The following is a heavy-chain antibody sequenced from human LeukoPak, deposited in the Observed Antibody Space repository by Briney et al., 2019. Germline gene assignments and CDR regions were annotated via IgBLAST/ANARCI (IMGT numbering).Heavy chain of an antibody. CDR3: ARYYDSAGYYVGRFDY. Sequence: GGSLRLSCAVSGFTFSVYWMSWVRQAPGKGLEWVANIKQDGSEKYYVDSVKGRFTISRDNAKNSLYLQMSSLRAEDTAVYYCARYYDSAGYYVGRFDYWGQGTLVTVSS. J-gene: IGHJ4*02. D-gene: IGHD3-22*01. V-gene: IGHV3-7*01. CDR1: GFTFSVYW. CDR2: IKQDGSEK.